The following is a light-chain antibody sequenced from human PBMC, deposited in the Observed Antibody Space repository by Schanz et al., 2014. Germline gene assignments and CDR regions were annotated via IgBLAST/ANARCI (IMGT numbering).Light chain of an antibody. CDR2: GIN. J-gene: IGLJ3*02. CDR1: SSDVGVYNY. Sequence: QSALTQPASVSGSPGQSITISCTGTSSDVGVYNYVSWYQQHPGKAPKLMIYGINKRPSGVPDRFSGSKSGNTASLTISGLQAEDEADYYCSSYTSSITLVFGGGTKLTVL. V-gene: IGLV2-14*01. CDR3: SSYTSSITLV.